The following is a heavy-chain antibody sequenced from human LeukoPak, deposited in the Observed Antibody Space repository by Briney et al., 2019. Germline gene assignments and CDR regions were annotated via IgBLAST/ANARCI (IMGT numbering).Heavy chain of an antibody. CDR2: ISADGGST. CDR1: GLNFDDSA. V-gene: IGHV3-43*02. CDR3: AKESGKFDY. Sequence: GGSLRLSCVASGLNFDDSAMHWVRQAPGKGLEWVSPISADGGSTFSADSVKGRFSISRDNSKNPLYLQMNSLRSEDTAMYYCAKESGKFDYWGQGTLVAVSS. J-gene: IGHJ4*02.